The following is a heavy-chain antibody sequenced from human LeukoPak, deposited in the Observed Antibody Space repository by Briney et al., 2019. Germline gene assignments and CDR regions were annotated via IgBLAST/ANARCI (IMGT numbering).Heavy chain of an antibody. Sequence: PGGSLRLSCAASGFTFSSYSMHWVRQAPGKGLEWVAVIWYDGSNKYYADSVKGRFTISRDNSKNTLYLQMNSLRAEDTAVYYCGRQSFGGSFAYWGQGTLVTVSS. D-gene: IGHD2-15*01. CDR3: GRQSFGGSFAY. CDR1: GFTFSSYS. J-gene: IGHJ4*02. CDR2: IWYDGSNK. V-gene: IGHV3-33*08.